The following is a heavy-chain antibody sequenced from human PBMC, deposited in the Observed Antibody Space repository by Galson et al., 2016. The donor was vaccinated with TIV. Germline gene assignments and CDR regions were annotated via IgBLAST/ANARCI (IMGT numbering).Heavy chain of an antibody. CDR3: AKSPTPGTYYYDGSGYSSFFDY. V-gene: IGHV3-23*01. J-gene: IGHJ4*02. Sequence: SLRLSCAASGFTFSNYAMSWVRQAPGKGLEWVSAITSGGSTYYADSVKGRFTISRDNSKNTLYLQMNSLRAEDTAVYYCAKSPTPGTYYYDGSGYSSFFDYWGQGSLVTVSS. CDR2: ITSGGST. D-gene: IGHD3-22*01. CDR1: GFTFSNYA.